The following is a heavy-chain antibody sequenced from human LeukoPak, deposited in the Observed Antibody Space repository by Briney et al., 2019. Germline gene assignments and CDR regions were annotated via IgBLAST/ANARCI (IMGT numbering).Heavy chain of an antibody. CDR1: GGSISSGDYY. J-gene: IGHJ6*02. CDR2: IYYSGST. Sequence: SETLSLTCTVSGGSISSGDYYWSWIRQPPGKGLEWIGYIYYSGSTNYNPSLKSRITISVDTSKNQFSLKLNSVTAADTAVYYCARAEAYYDILTGFLSLYGMDVWGQGTTVTVSS. D-gene: IGHD3-9*01. V-gene: IGHV4-61*08. CDR3: ARAEAYYDILTGFLSLYGMDV.